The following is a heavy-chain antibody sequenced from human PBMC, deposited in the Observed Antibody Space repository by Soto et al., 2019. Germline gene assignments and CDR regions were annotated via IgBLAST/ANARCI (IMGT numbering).Heavy chain of an antibody. Sequence: PGGSRRLSCAASGFTFSNYAMHWVRQVPGKGLESVSAINVNGGSTYYTESVKGRFTISRDNSRNTLYLQMGSLRAEDMAVYYCGRFVLFSAPADYGLDVWGRGTTVTVSS. D-gene: IGHD2-2*01. CDR1: GFTFSNYA. V-gene: IGHV3-64*02. CDR3: GRFVLFSAPADYGLDV. J-gene: IGHJ6*02. CDR2: INVNGGST.